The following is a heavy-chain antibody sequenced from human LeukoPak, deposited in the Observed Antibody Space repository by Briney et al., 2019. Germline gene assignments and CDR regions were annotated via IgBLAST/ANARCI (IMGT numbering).Heavy chain of an antibody. CDR1: GGSISSYY. D-gene: IGHD3-10*01. Sequence: SETLSLTCTVSGGSISSYYWSWIRQPPGKGLEWIGYIYYSGSTNYNPSLKSRVTISVDTSKNQFSLKLSSVTAADTAVYYCARSRPNYYGSGSYYTGTTTVWFDPWGQGTLVTVSS. V-gene: IGHV4-59*12. J-gene: IGHJ5*02. CDR3: ARSRPNYYGSGSYYTGTTTVWFDP. CDR2: IYYSGST.